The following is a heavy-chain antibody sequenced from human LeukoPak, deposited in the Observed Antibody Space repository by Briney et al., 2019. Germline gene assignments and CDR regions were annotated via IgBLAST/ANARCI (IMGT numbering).Heavy chain of an antibody. Sequence: SETLSLTCTVSGGSISSYYWSWIRQPPGKGLEWIGYIYYSGSTNYNPSLKSRVTISVDTSKNQFSLKLSSVTAADTAVYYCARVLSGYYRGLNWFDPWGQGTLVTVSS. CDR2: IYYSGST. V-gene: IGHV4-59*01. D-gene: IGHD3-22*01. CDR1: GGSISSYY. CDR3: ARVLSGYYRGLNWFDP. J-gene: IGHJ5*02.